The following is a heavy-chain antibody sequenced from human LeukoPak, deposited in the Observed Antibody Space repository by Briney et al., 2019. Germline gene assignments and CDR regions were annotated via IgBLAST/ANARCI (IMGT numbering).Heavy chain of an antibody. CDR2: MSGDATST. D-gene: IGHD6-13*01. Sequence: PGGSLRLSCAASGFTFSSFAMNWVRQAPGKGLEWVSTMSGDATSTYYADSGKGRVTISRDNSKNTLYLQMNSLRAEDTAVYYCTKRTSGSSWYSSDYWGQGTLVTVSS. CDR3: TKRTSGSSWYSSDY. CDR1: GFTFSSFA. V-gene: IGHV3-23*01. J-gene: IGHJ4*02.